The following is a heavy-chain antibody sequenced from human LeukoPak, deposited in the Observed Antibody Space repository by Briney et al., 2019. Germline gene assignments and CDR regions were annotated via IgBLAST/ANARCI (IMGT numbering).Heavy chain of an antibody. Sequence: GGSLRLSCAASGFTFNNYWMSWVRQAPGKGLEWVVNINQDGSETYYVDSVKGRFTISRDNAKNSLYLQMNSLRAEDTAVYYCARDYYYYGMDVWGQGTTVTVSS. CDR3: ARDYYYYGMDV. CDR2: INQDGSET. CDR1: GFTFNNYW. J-gene: IGHJ6*02. V-gene: IGHV3-7*01.